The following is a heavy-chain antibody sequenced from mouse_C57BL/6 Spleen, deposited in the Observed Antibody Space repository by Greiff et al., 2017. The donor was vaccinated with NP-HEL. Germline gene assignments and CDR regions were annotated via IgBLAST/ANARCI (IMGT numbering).Heavy chain of an antibody. J-gene: IGHJ1*03. V-gene: IGHV1-82*01. CDR3: AREGDGSSYWYFDV. CDR1: GYAFSSSW. Sequence: QVQLKQSGPELVKPGASVKISCKASGYAFSSSWMNWAKQRPGKGLEWIGRIYPGDGDTNYNGKLKGKATLTADKSSSTAYMQLSSLTSEDSAVYFCAREGDGSSYWYFDVWGTGTTVTVSS. D-gene: IGHD1-1*01. CDR2: IYPGDGDT.